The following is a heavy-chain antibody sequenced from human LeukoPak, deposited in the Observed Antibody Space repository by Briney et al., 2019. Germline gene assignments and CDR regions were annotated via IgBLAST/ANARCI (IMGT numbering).Heavy chain of an antibody. CDR2: NSAYNGHT. V-gene: IGHV1-18*01. D-gene: IGHD6-19*01. J-gene: IGHJ5*02. Sequence: ASVKVSCKASGYTFTTYGISWVRQAPGQGLEWMGWNSAYNGHTKYAQKLQGRVTMNTDTTPSTAYMELRSLRSDDTGVYYCARGKVAGPARWFDTWGQGTLVSVSS. CDR3: ARGKVAGPARWFDT. CDR1: GYTFTTYG.